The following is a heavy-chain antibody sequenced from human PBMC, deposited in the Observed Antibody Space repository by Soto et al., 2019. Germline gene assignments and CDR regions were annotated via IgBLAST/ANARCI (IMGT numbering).Heavy chain of an antibody. Sequence: QVQLVQSGAEVKKPGASVKVSCKASGYILTDHYMHWVRQAPGQGLEWMGWINVHSGDAEYAPKFQGRVTMTRDTSISTAYMEVRRLRSDDTAVYYCAREKNFHDLLTGYYESKAMDVWGQGTRVTVSS. D-gene: IGHD3-9*01. CDR2: INVHSGDA. CDR3: AREKNFHDLLTGYYESKAMDV. V-gene: IGHV1-2*02. CDR1: GYILTDHY. J-gene: IGHJ6*02.